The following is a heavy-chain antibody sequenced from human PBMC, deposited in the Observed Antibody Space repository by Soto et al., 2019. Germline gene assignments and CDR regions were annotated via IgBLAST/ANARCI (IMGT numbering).Heavy chain of an antibody. J-gene: IGHJ4*02. CDR2: IIPMFGRP. Sequence: ASVKVSCKASGYTFTTYDMHWVRQAPGQGLEWMGGIIPMFGRPNYAQKFQGRVTITADESTSTAYMELSSLRSEDTAVFYCARDLGSGYDPGDYWGQGTLVTVSS. CDR3: ARDLGSGYDPGDY. V-gene: IGHV1-69*13. CDR1: GYTFTTYD. D-gene: IGHD5-12*01.